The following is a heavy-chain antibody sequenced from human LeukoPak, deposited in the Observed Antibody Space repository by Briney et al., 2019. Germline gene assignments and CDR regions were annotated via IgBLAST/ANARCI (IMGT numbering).Heavy chain of an antibody. Sequence: GGSLRLSCAASGFTFSSDYMSWVRQAPGKGLEWVSLIYTGGGTFYADSVKGRFTISRDNSKKTLYLQMNSLRAEDTAVYYCARDPLELGYFDYWGQGTLVTVSS. CDR2: IYTGGGT. J-gene: IGHJ4*02. CDR3: ARDPLELGYFDY. D-gene: IGHD7-27*01. V-gene: IGHV3-66*02. CDR1: GFTFSSDY.